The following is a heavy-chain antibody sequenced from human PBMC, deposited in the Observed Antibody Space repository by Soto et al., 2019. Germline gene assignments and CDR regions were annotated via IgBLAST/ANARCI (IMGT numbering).Heavy chain of an antibody. V-gene: IGHV3-74*03. J-gene: IGHJ4*01. CDR3: VRAPEQRPIDG. CDR1: GFSLSDYW. Sequence: PGGSLRLSCAASGFSLSDYWMHWVRQVPGKGLLWVSRVSVNGRDTTYADSVKGRFTISRDNAKNTLYLQMDSLRAEDTAVYYCVRAPEQRPIDGWGHGSLVTVSS. CDR2: VSVNGRDT. D-gene: IGHD6-19*01.